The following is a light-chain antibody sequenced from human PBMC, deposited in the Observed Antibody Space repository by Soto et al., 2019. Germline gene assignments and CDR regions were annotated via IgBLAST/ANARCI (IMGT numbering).Light chain of an antibody. CDR2: GAS. Sequence: DIQMTQSPSTLSGSVGDRVTITCRASQTISSWLAWYQQTPGKAPKVLIFGASNLQSGVPSRFSGSGSGTDFTLTITSLQPEDFATYYCQQSFTIPRTFGQGTTVDI. CDR3: QQSFTIPRT. J-gene: IGKJ1*01. CDR1: QTISSW. V-gene: IGKV1-39*01.